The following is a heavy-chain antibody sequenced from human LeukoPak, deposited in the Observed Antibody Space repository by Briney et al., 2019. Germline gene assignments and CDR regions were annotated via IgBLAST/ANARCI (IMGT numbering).Heavy chain of an antibody. D-gene: IGHD6-19*01. J-gene: IGHJ4*02. V-gene: IGHV3-7*05. CDR3: ARGQGWLVDY. CDR2: IKQDGSEK. CDR1: GFTFSNSY. Sequence: GGSLRLSCTASGFTFSNSYMTWFRQAPGKGLEWVANIKQDGSEKFYVDSVKGRFTISRDNAKNSLCLHMNSLRAEDTALYYCARGQGWLVDYWGQGTLVTVSS.